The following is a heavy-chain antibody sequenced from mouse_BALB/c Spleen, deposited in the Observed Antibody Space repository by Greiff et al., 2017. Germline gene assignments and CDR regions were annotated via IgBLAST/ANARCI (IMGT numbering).Heavy chain of an antibody. J-gene: IGHJ2*01. CDR1: GFSLTGYG. D-gene: IGHD1-1*02. Sequence: VKVVESGPGLVAPSQSLSITCTVSGFSLTGYGVNWVRQPPGKGLEWLGMIWGDGSTDYNSALKSRLSISKDNSKSQVFLKMNSLQTDDTARYYCARDDDYGQYYFDYWGQGTTLTVSS. V-gene: IGHV2-6-7*01. CDR2: IWGDGST. CDR3: ARDDDYGQYYFDY.